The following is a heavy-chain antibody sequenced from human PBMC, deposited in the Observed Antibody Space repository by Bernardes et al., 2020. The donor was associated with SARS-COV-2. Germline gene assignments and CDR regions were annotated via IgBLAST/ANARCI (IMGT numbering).Heavy chain of an antibody. V-gene: IGHV4-39*01. J-gene: IGHJ4*02. CDR1: GGSISSSSYY. Sequence: WETLSLTCTVSGGSISSSSYYWGWLRQPPGKGLEWIGSIYYSGSTYYNPSLKSRVTISVDTSKNQFSLKLSSVTAADTAVYYCARQALWFGELLSTDYFDYWGQGTLVTVSS. D-gene: IGHD3-10*01. CDR3: ARQALWFGELLSTDYFDY. CDR2: IYYSGST.